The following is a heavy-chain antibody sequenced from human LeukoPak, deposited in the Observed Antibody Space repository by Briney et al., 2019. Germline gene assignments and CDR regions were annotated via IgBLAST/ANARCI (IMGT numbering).Heavy chain of an antibody. CDR1: GGSISSYY. Sequence: PSETLSLTCTVSGGSISSYYWSWIRQPPGKGLEWIGYIYYSGSTNYNPSLKSRVTISVDTPKNQFSLKLSSVTAADTAVYYCARGYYGSSDAFDIWGQGTMVTVSS. V-gene: IGHV4-59*01. CDR3: ARGYYGSSDAFDI. CDR2: IYYSGST. D-gene: IGHD3-10*01. J-gene: IGHJ3*02.